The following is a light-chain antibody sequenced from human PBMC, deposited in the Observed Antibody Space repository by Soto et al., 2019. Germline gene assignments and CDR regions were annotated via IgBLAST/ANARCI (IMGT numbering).Light chain of an antibody. CDR1: SCNIGSNY. Sequence: QSVLTQPPSASGSPGQTVTISCTGSSCNIGSNYVYWYQQHPGTAPKLLIYRNNQRPSGVPDRFSGSKSGTSASLAIRGLRSEDEADYYCAAWDDSLSGFYVFGTGTKLTVL. CDR3: AAWDDSLSGFYV. J-gene: IGLJ1*01. CDR2: RNN. V-gene: IGLV1-47*01.